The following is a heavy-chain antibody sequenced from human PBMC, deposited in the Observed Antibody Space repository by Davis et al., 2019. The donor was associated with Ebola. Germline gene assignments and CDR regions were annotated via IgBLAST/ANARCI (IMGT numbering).Heavy chain of an antibody. D-gene: IGHD4-11*01. CDR1: GYTFTSYA. Sequence: ASVKVSCKASGYTFTSYAMNWVRQAPGQGLEWMGMINPNDGRTIYAQKFQGRVTMTTDTSTGTAYMELRSLRSDDTAVYYCAREEDDSSNNWFDPWGQGTLVTVSS. CDR3: AREEDDSSNNWFDP. J-gene: IGHJ5*02. V-gene: IGHV1-18*01. CDR2: INPNDGRT.